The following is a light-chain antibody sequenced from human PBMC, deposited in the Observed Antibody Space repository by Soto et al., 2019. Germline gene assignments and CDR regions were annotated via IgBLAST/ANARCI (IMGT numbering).Light chain of an antibody. V-gene: IGKV3-20*01. CDR1: PRVTHF. Sequence: EIVLTQSPASLYLSPGERATLSCGASPRVTHFLAWYQQKPGQVPRLLLFGASTRASGIPDRFRGSGSGTDFTLTIRRMEPEDFAVYYCQQYGSSGTFCQGTKVDIK. CDR3: QQYGSSGT. CDR2: GAS. J-gene: IGKJ1*01.